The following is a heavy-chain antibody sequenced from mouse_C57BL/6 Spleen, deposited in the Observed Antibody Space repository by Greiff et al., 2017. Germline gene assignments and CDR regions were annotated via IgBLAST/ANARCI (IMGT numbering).Heavy chain of an antibody. CDR2: INPSSGYT. CDR1: GYTFTSYW. Sequence: QVHVKQSGAELAKPGASVKLSCKASGYTFTSYWMHWVKQRPGQGLEWIGYINPSSGYTKYNQKFKDKATLTADKSSSTAYMQLSSLTYEDSAVYYCADGNPAWFAYWGQGTLVTVSA. D-gene: IGHD2-1*01. V-gene: IGHV1-7*01. J-gene: IGHJ3*01. CDR3: ADGNPAWFAY.